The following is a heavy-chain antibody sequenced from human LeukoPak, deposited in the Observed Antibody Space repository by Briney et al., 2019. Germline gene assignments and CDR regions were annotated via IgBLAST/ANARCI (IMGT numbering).Heavy chain of an antibody. CDR3: ARVYSSSWYPDY. CDR1: GASISIYY. CDR2: IHTSGSS. J-gene: IGHJ4*02. D-gene: IGHD6-13*01. Sequence: SETLSLTCTVSGASISIYYWSWIRQPAGKGLEWIGRIHTSGSSNYNPSLKSRISMSVDTSKKQFSLKLSSVTAADTAVYYCARVYSSSWYPDYWGQGTLVTVSS. V-gene: IGHV4-4*07.